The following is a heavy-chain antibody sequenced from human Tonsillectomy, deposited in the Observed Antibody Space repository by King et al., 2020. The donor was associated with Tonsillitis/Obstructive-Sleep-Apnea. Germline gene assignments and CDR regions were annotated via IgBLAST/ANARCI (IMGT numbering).Heavy chain of an antibody. CDR3: ARDNDYTLFDP. V-gene: IGHV1-18*01. CDR1: GYTFSNSG. CDR2: ISVYNGNT. Sequence: QLVQSGPEVKKPGASVKVSCKTSGYTFSNSGISWVRQAPGQGLEWMGWISVYNGNTHYAQRFQGRVTMTTDIYKTTAFMELRSLRSDDTAVYYCARDNDYTLFDPWGQGTLVTVSS. J-gene: IGHJ5*02. D-gene: IGHD4-11*01.